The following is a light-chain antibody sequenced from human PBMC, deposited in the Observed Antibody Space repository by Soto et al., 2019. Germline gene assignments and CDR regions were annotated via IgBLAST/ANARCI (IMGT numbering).Light chain of an antibody. CDR3: QQYNSYVT. CDR1: QSISSW. J-gene: IGKJ3*01. V-gene: IGKV1-5*01. Sequence: DIQMTQSPSTLSASVGDIVTITCRASQSISSWLAWYQQKPGKAPKLLIYDASSLESGVPSRFSGSGSGTEFTLTISSLQPDDFATYYCQQYNSYVTFGPGTKVDIK. CDR2: DAS.